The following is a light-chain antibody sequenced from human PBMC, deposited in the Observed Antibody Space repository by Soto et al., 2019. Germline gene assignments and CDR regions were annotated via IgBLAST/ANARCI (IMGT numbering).Light chain of an antibody. V-gene: IGKV3-15*01. CDR2: GAS. J-gene: IGKJ2*01. CDR3: QQYKNWPPFT. CDR1: QSVSSD. Sequence: EIVMTQSPATLSVSPGDTATLSCRASQSVSSDLAWYQHKPGQAPRLLIYGASTRATGIPARFRGSGSGTDFTLTISSLQSEDSAEYFCQQYKNWPPFTFGQGTKLEI.